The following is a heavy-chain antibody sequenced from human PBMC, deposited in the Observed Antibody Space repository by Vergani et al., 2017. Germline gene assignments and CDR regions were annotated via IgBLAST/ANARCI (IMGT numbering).Heavy chain of an antibody. D-gene: IGHD6-13*01. J-gene: IGHJ5*02. CDR3: ARVVVSYSSSWYNWFDP. CDR1: GVSIGSNSYY. CDR2: IYYTGTT. V-gene: IGHV4-39*01. Sequence: QLQLQESGPGLVKPSETLSLTCTVSGVSIGSNSYYWGWIRQPPGKGLEWIGTIYYTGTTYYNEAHKSRLTISVDTSKNQFSLNLTSVTAADTAVYYCARVVVSYSSSWYNWFDPWGQGTLVTVSS.